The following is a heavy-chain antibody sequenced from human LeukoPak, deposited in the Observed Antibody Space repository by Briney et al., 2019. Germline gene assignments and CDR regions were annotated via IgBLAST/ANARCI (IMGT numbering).Heavy chain of an antibody. CDR3: ASWYYYDSSGYPRFGFDY. CDR2: IYYSGST. V-gene: IGHV4-39*07. CDR1: GGSISSSSYY. J-gene: IGHJ4*02. Sequence: SETLSLTCTVSGGSISSSSYYWGWIRQPPGKGLEWIGSIYYSGSTYYNPSLKSRVTISVDTSKNQFSLKLSSVTAADTAVYYCASWYYYDSSGYPRFGFDYWGQGTLVTVSS. D-gene: IGHD3-22*01.